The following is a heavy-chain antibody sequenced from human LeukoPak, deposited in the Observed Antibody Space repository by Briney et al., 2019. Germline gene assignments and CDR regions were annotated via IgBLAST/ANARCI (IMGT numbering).Heavy chain of an antibody. Sequence: GGSLRLSCAASGFTFGSYGMHWVRQAPGKGLEWVAFIRYDGSNKYYADSVKGRFTISRDNSKNTLYLQMNSLRAEDTAVYYCAKDRSSWTDYYYYMDVWGKGTTVTVSS. CDR1: GFTFGSYG. CDR2: IRYDGSNK. D-gene: IGHD6-13*01. J-gene: IGHJ6*03. CDR3: AKDRSSWTDYYYYMDV. V-gene: IGHV3-30*02.